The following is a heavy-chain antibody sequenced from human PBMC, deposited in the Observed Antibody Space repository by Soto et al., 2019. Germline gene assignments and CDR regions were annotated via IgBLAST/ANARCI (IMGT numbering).Heavy chain of an antibody. CDR1: GFTFSSYA. J-gene: IGHJ4*02. CDR3: ARVEYYDFWSGYYYFDY. Sequence: GGSLRLSCAASGFTFSSYAMSWVRQAPGKGLEWVSAISGSGGSTYYADSVKGRFTISRDNSKNTLYLQMNSLRAEDTAVYYCARVEYYDFWSGYYYFDYWGQGPLVTVSS. V-gene: IGHV3-23*01. CDR2: ISGSGGST. D-gene: IGHD3-3*01.